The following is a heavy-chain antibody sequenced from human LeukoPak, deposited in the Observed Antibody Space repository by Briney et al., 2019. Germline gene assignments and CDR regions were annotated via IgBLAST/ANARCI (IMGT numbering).Heavy chain of an antibody. Sequence: PSETLSLTCSVSGYSISSGYYWGWIRQPPGKGLEWIGTFYPSGSTYYNPSLKSRVTILVDTSKNQFSLKLSSVTAADAAVFYCARTAGPTYFFDYWGQGSLVTVSS. CDR3: ARTAGPTYFFDY. CDR1: GYSISSGYY. CDR2: FYPSGST. V-gene: IGHV4-38-2*02. D-gene: IGHD6-13*01. J-gene: IGHJ4*02.